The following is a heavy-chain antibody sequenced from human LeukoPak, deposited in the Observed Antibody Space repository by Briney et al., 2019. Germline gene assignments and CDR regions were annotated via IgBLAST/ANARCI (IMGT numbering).Heavy chain of an antibody. D-gene: IGHD3-10*01. V-gene: IGHV4-34*01. CDR2: INHSGST. CDR1: GGSFSGYY. CDR3: ARPTYYYGSGSYGY. J-gene: IGHJ4*02. Sequence: NPSETPSLTCAVYGGSFSGYYWSWIRQPPGKGLEWIGEINHSGSTNYNPSLKSRVTISVDTSKNQFSLKLSSVTAADTAVYYCARPTYYYGSGSYGYWGQGTLVTVSS.